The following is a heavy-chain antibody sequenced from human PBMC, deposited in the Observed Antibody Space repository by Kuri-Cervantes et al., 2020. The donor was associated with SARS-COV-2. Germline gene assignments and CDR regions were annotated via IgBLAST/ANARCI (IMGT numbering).Heavy chain of an antibody. D-gene: IGHD2-15*01. CDR2: INHSGST. J-gene: IGHJ3*02. CDR3: ARTGLGYCSGGSCYSAFGI. CDR1: GGSFSGYY. Sequence: GSLRLSCAVYGGSFSGYYWSWIRQPPGKGLEWIGEINHSGSTNYNPSLKSRVTVSVDTSKNQFSLKLSSVTAADTAVYYCARTGLGYCSGGSCYSAFGIWGQGTMVTVSS. V-gene: IGHV4-34*01.